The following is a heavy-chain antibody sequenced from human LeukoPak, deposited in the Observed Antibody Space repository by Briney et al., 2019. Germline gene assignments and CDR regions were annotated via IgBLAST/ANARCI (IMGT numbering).Heavy chain of an antibody. D-gene: IGHD1/OR15-1a*01. CDR1: GYSFTNYW. CDR3: ARQQWVGQHWFDP. V-gene: IGHV5-51*01. J-gene: IGHJ5*02. Sequence: GESLKISCQGSGYSFTNYWIGWVRQMPGKGLEWMGIIYPGDSDTRYSPSFQGQVTISADKSISTAHLQWSSLKASDTAMYYCARQQWVGQHWFDPWGQGTLVTVSS. CDR2: IYPGDSDT.